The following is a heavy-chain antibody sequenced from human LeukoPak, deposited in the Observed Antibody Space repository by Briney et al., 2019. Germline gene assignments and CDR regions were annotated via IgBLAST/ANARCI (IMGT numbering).Heavy chain of an antibody. CDR2: IIPIFGTA. Sequence: ASVKVSCTASGGTFSSYAISWVRQAPGQGLEWMGRIIPIFGTANYAQKFQGRVTITTDESTSTAYMELSSLRSEDTAVYYCARDGSGSLTDYWGQGTLVTVSS. J-gene: IGHJ4*02. V-gene: IGHV1-69*05. CDR1: GGTFSSYA. D-gene: IGHD3-22*01. CDR3: ARDGSGSLTDY.